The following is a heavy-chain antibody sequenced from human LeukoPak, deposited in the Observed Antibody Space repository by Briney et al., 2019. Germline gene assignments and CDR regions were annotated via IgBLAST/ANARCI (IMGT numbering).Heavy chain of an antibody. Sequence: SETLSLTCTVSGGSINNYYWSWIRQPPGKGLEWLGYMYYSGSTNYNPSLKSRVTISVDTSKNQFSLKLSSVTAADTAVYYCASSHPLGSNNDYYTPFDYWGQGTLVTVSS. D-gene: IGHD3-3*01. CDR3: ASSHPLGSNNDYYTPFDY. J-gene: IGHJ4*02. CDR1: GGSINNYY. V-gene: IGHV4-59*01. CDR2: MYYSGST.